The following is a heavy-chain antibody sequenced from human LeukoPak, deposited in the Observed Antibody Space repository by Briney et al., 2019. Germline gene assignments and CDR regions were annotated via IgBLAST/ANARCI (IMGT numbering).Heavy chain of an antibody. CDR1: GYTFTGYF. CDR3: AREGETIAAATPLNYCYYYMDV. D-gene: IGHD6-13*01. J-gene: IGHJ6*03. CDR2: INPKSDGT. V-gene: IGHV1-2*02. Sequence: ASVKVSCKASGYTFTGYFMHWVRQAPGQGLEWMGWINPKSDGTYYAQKFQGRVTMTRDTSISTAYMELSRLRSDDTAVYYCAREGETIAAATPLNYCYYYMDVWGKGTTVTVSS.